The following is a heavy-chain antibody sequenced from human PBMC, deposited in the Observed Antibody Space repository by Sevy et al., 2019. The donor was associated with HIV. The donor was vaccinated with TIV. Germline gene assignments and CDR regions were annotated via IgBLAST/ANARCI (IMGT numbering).Heavy chain of an antibody. D-gene: IGHD3-16*02. CDR3: ARAPPSGRLRLGELSPPSDY. CDR1: GYTFTSYG. V-gene: IGHV1-18*01. Sequence: ASVKVSCKASGYTFTSYGISWVRQAPGQGLEWMGWISAYNGNTNYAQKLQGRVTMTTDTSTSTAYMELRSLRSDDTAVYYCARAPPSGRLRLGELSPPSDYRGQGTLVTVSS. J-gene: IGHJ4*02. CDR2: ISAYNGNT.